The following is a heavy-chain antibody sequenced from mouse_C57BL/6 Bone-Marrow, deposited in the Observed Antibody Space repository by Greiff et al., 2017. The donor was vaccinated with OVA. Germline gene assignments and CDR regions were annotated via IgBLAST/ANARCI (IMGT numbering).Heavy chain of an antibody. CDR1: GFTFSDYG. J-gene: IGHJ4*01. Sequence: EVQRVESGGGLVKPGGSLKLSCAASGFTFSDYGMHWVRQAPEKGLEWVAYISSGSSTIYYADTVKGRFTISRDNAKNTLFLQMTSLRSEDTAMYYCARMAGPPFYYAMDDWGEGTSVTASS. V-gene: IGHV5-17*01. D-gene: IGHD3-3*01. CDR3: ARMAGPPFYYAMDD. CDR2: ISSGSSTI.